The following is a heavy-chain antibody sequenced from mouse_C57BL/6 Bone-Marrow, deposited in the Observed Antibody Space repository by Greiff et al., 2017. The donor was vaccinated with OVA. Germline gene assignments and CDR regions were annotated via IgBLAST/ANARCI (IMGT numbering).Heavy chain of an antibody. V-gene: IGHV5-2*03. Sequence: EVMLVESGGGLVQPGESLKLSCESNEYEFPSHDMSWVRKTPEKRLELVAAINSDGGSTYYPDTMERRVIISRDNTKKTLYLQMSSLRCEETALYYCASSTMITTYWYFDVWGTGTTVTVSS. J-gene: IGHJ1*03. CDR2: INSDGGST. CDR3: ASSTMITTYWYFDV. CDR1: EYEFPSHD. D-gene: IGHD2-4*01.